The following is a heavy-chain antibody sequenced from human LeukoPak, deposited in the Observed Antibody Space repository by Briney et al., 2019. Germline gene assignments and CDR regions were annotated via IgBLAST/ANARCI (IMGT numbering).Heavy chain of an antibody. CDR3: ARAYDWSYYYMDV. D-gene: IGHD3-16*01. V-gene: IGHV3-48*04. CDR2: ISSGGSTI. CDR1: GFTFTRYS. Sequence: GGSLRLSCAASGFTFTRYSMNWVRQAPGKGLEWVSYISSGGSTIYYADSVKGRFTISRDNAKYSLWLQMNSLRAEDTAVYYCARAYDWSYYYMDVWGKGITVTVSS. J-gene: IGHJ6*03.